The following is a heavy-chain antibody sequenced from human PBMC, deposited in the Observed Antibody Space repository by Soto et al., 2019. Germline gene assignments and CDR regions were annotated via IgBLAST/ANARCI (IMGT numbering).Heavy chain of an antibody. CDR3: AHRVLRTVFGLVTTTAIYFDF. V-gene: IGHV2-5*02. CDR2: IYWDDDK. CDR1: GFSLTTSGVG. Sequence: QITLKESGPTVVKPTETLTLTCTFSGFSLTTSGVGVGWVRQSPGKAPEWLALIYWDDDKRYSTSLKSRLTITKDTSKNQVVLTMANVYPADTATYYCAHRVLRTVFGLVTTTAIYFDFWGQGTPVVVSS. J-gene: IGHJ4*02. D-gene: IGHD3-3*01.